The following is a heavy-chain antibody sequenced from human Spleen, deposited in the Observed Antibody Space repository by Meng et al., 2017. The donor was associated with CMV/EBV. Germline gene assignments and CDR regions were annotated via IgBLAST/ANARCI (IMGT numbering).Heavy chain of an antibody. CDR3: AKDAYYDFWSGYPPFDY. D-gene: IGHD3-3*01. Sequence: SLKISCAASGFTFDDYAMHWVRQAPGKGLEWVSGISWNSGSIGYADSVKGRFTISRDNAKISLYLQMNSLRAEDTALYYCAKDAYYDFWSGYPPFDYWGQGTLVTVSS. V-gene: IGHV3-9*01. CDR2: ISWNSGSI. J-gene: IGHJ4*02. CDR1: GFTFDDYA.